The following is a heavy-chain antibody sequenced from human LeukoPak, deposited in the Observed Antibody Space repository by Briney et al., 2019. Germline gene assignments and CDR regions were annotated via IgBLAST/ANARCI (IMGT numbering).Heavy chain of an antibody. CDR3: ARHGVEYSSSSPYFDY. D-gene: IGHD6-6*01. Sequence: SQTLSLTCTVSGGSISSGGYYWSWIRQPPGKGLEWIGYIYHSGSTYYNPSLKSRVTISVDRSKNQFSLKLSSVTAADTAVYYCARHGVEYSSSSPYFDYWGQGTLVTVSS. V-gene: IGHV4-30-2*01. CDR2: IYHSGST. CDR1: GGSISSGGYY. J-gene: IGHJ4*02.